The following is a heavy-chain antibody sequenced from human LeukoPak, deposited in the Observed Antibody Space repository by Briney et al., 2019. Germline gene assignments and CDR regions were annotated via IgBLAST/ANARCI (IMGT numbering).Heavy chain of an antibody. CDR3: ARGLYDILTGFVFDY. CDR2: ISSSSSYI. Sequence: GGSLRLSCAASGFTFSSYSMNWVRQAPGKGLEWVSSISSSSSYIYYADSVKGRFTISRDNAKNSLYLRMNSLRAEDTAVYYCARGLYDILTGFVFDYWGQGTLVTVSS. CDR1: GFTFSSYS. J-gene: IGHJ4*02. D-gene: IGHD3-9*01. V-gene: IGHV3-21*01.